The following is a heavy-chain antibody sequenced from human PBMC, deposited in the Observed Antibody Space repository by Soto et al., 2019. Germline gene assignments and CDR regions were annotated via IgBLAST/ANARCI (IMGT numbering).Heavy chain of an antibody. J-gene: IGHJ6*02. D-gene: IGHD4-17*01. CDR2: IFHSGST. CDR1: GYSISSGYY. V-gene: IGHV4-38-2*01. CDR3: ARALSYGDYDYYYYGMDV. Sequence: KPSETLSLTCAVSGYSISSGYYWGWIRQPPGKGLEWIGNIFHSGSTYYNPSLKSRVTMSVDTSKNQFSLKLSSVTAADTAVYFCARALSYGDYDYYYYGMDVWGQGTTVTVSS.